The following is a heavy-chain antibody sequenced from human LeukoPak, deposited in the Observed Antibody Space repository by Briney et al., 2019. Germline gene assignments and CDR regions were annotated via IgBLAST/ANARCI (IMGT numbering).Heavy chain of an antibody. CDR2: ISSSSSYI. Sequence: PGGSLRLSCAASRFTFSSYNMNWVRQAPGKGLEWVSSISSSSSYIYYADSVKGRFTISRDNAKNSLYLQMNSLRAEDTAVYYCARPQGGRQLWLHFDYWGQGTQVTVSS. V-gene: IGHV3-21*01. CDR1: RFTFSSYN. J-gene: IGHJ4*02. CDR3: ARPQGGRQLWLHFDY. D-gene: IGHD5-18*01.